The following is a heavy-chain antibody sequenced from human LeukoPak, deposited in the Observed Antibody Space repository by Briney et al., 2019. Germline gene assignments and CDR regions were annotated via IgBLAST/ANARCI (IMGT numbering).Heavy chain of an antibody. CDR2: IKQDGSEK. Sequence: PGGSLRLSCAASGFTFSSYWMSWVRQAPGKGLEWVANIKQDGSEKYYVDSVKGRFTISRDNAKNSLYLQMNSLRAEDAAVYYCATLTAPYAFDIWGQGTMVTVSS. J-gene: IGHJ3*02. CDR3: ATLTAPYAFDI. CDR1: GFTFSSYW. D-gene: IGHD7-27*01. V-gene: IGHV3-7*03.